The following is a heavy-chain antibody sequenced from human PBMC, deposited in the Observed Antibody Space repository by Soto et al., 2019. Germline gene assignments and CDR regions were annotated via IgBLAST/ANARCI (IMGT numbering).Heavy chain of an antibody. CDR1: GGSISSYY. Sequence: SETLSLTCTVSGGSISSYYWIWIRQPPGKGLEWIGYISYSGSTNYNPSLKSRPTISVDTSKNQFSLKLRSVTAADTAVYYCARASPYGDYALDYWGQGALVTVSS. D-gene: IGHD4-17*01. CDR3: ARASPYGDYALDY. V-gene: IGHV4-59*01. CDR2: ISYSGST. J-gene: IGHJ4*02.